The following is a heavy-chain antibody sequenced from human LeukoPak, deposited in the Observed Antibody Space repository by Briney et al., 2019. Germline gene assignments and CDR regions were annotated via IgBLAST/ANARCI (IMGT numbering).Heavy chain of an antibody. CDR2: INSDGSST. D-gene: IGHD2-15*01. CDR3: AGVVVAKGYYGMDV. V-gene: IGHV3-74*01. J-gene: IGHJ6*02. Sequence: AGGSLRLSCAASGFTFSSYWMHWVRQAPGKGLVWVSRINSDGSSTSYADSVKGRFTISRDNAKNTLYLQMNSLRAEDTAVYYCAGVVVAKGYYGMDVWGQGNPGHRLL. CDR1: GFTFSSYW.